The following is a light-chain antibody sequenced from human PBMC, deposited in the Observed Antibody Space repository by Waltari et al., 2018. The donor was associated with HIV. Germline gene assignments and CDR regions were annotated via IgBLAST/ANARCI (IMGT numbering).Light chain of an antibody. V-gene: IGKV3-15*01. J-gene: IGKJ1*01. CDR1: QSVRTN. CDR3: QQYEYWPPWT. CDR2: GAF. Sequence: EVLLTQSPATLSVSPGDRTTLSCRASQSVRTNLAWYQQIPGQPPRLLIYGAFTRATGMAARFSCSGSGTEFTLTSNSLQSGDYAVYYCQQYEYWPPWTCGQGTKVEMK.